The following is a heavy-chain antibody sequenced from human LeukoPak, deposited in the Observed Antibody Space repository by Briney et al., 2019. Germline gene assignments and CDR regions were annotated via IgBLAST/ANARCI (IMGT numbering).Heavy chain of an antibody. Sequence: GEFLKISCKVSGYTFTTYWIGWVRQMPGKSLEWMGIIYPADSDTRYSPSFQGQVTISVDKSISTAYLQWSSLKASDTAIYYCAGRGTGTTLAFDYWGQGTLVTVSS. V-gene: IGHV5-51*01. J-gene: IGHJ4*02. CDR2: IYPADSDT. CDR1: GYTFTTYW. CDR3: AGRGTGTTLAFDY. D-gene: IGHD1-1*01.